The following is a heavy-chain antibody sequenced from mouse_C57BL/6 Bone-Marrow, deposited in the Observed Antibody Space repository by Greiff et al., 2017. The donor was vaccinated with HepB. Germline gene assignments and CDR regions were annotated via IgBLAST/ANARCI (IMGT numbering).Heavy chain of an antibody. V-gene: IGHV5-6*01. CDR3: ARETTVVAVYYAMDY. Sequence: VQLKESGGDLVKPGGSLKLSCAASGFTFSSYGMSWVRQTPDKRLEWVATISSGGSYTYYPDSVKGRFTISRDNAKNTLYLQMSSLKSEDTAMYYCARETTVVAVYYAMDYWGQGTSVTVSS. CDR2: ISSGGSYT. J-gene: IGHJ4*01. CDR1: GFTFSSYG. D-gene: IGHD1-1*01.